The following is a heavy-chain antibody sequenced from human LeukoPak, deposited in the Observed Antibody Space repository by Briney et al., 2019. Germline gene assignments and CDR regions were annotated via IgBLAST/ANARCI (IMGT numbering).Heavy chain of an antibody. D-gene: IGHD1-26*01. CDR2: IQYDGSYN. J-gene: IGHJ4*02. CDR3: AKEFRLGSRSFDY. CDR1: GFTFSSYV. V-gene: IGHV3-30*02. Sequence: PGGPLIHSFAASGFTFSSYVMQRVRQATAKVLAWVAFIQYDGSYNLYVDSVKGRFHISRHKSNIMLYLQVKSLRPGDAVLYFCAKEFRLGSRSFDYWGQGTLVTVSS.